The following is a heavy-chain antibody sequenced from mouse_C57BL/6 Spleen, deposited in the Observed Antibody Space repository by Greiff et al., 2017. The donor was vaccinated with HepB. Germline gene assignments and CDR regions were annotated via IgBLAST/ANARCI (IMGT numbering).Heavy chain of an antibody. CDR3: ARSPHYYGSSYWYFDV. J-gene: IGHJ1*03. V-gene: IGHV1-53*01. CDR1: GYTFTSYW. Sequence: QVQLQQPGTELVKPGASVKLSCKASGYTFTSYWMHWVKQRPGQGLEWIGNINPSNGGTTYNEKFKRKATLPVDKSSSTAYMQLSSLTSEDSAVYYCARSPHYYGSSYWYFDVWGTGTTVTVSS. CDR2: INPSNGGT. D-gene: IGHD1-1*01.